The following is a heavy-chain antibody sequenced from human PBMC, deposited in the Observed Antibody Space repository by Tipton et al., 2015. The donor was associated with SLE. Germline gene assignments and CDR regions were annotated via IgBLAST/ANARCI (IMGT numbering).Heavy chain of an antibody. Sequence: SLRLSCAASGINFRNSIMHWVRQAPGKGLEWVAGLSFDGSEYYVDSVEGRLIISRDNSKNTLYLQMNSLRDEDTAVYYCVREGHSSGFAPAFYIWGRGTLVTVS. D-gene: IGHD6-25*01. J-gene: IGHJ3*02. CDR1: GINFRNSI. V-gene: IGHV3-30*03. CDR2: LSFDGSE. CDR3: VREGHSSGFAPAFYI.